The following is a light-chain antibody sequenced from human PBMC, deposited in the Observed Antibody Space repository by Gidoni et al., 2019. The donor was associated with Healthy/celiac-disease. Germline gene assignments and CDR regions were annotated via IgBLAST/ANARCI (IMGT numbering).Light chain of an antibody. CDR2: TAS. CDR3: QQYNSYCT. Sequence: DIQMTPSPSTLSASVGDRVTITCRASQSISSWLAWYQQKPGNAPKLLIYTASSLESGVPSRFSGSGSGTEFTLTISILQPDDFATYYCQQYNSYCTFGQGTKLEIK. V-gene: IGKV1-5*03. CDR1: QSISSW. J-gene: IGKJ2*02.